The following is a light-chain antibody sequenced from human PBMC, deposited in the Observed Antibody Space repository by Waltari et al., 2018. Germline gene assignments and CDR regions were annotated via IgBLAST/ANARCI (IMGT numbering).Light chain of an antibody. Sequence: DIQMTQSPSSLSASVGDRVTITCRASPGISNYLAWFQQKPGKAPTSLIYAASSLQSGVPSKFSGSGSGTDFTLTISSLQPEDFATYYCQQYNSYPLTFGGGTKVEIK. CDR3: QQYNSYPLT. J-gene: IGKJ4*01. CDR2: AAS. CDR1: PGISNY. V-gene: IGKV1-16*02.